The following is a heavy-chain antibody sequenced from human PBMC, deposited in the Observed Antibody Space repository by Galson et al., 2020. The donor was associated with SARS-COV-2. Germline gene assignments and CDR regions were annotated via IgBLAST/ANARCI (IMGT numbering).Heavy chain of an antibody. J-gene: IGHJ6*02. Sequence: GESLKISCAASGFTFSSYSMNWVRQAPGKGLEWVSYISSSSSTIYYADSVKGRFTISSDNAKSSLYLQMNSLRDEDTAVYYCAKVANEQWLGLGYYGIDVWGQGTTVTVSS. CDR2: ISSSSSTI. D-gene: IGHD6-19*01. CDR1: GFTFSSYS. V-gene: IGHV3-48*02. CDR3: AKVANEQWLGLGYYGIDV.